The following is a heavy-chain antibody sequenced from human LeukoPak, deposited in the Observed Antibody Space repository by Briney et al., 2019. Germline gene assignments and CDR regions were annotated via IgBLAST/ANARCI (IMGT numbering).Heavy chain of an antibody. CDR1: GGSFSGYY. D-gene: IGHD6-13*01. CDR3: ARGSPPPRYSSSPTGFGYWAKRSASRYSSSATGFDY. J-gene: IGHJ4*02. CDR2: INHSGST. Sequence: PSETLSLTCAVYGGSFSGYYWSWIRQPPGKGLEWIGEINHSGSTNYNPSLKSRVTISLDTPNNQFSLKLSSVTAADTAVYYCARGSPPPRYSSSPTGFGYWAKRSASRYSSSATGFDYWGQGTLVTVSS. V-gene: IGHV4-34*01.